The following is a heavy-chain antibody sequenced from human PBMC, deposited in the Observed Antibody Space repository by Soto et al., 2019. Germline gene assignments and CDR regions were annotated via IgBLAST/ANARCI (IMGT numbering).Heavy chain of an antibody. D-gene: IGHD5-12*01. CDR2: IWYDGSNK. J-gene: IGHJ4*02. Sequence: QVQLVESGGGVVQPGRSLRLSCAASGFTFSSYGMHWVRQAPGKGLEWVAVIWYDGSNKYYADSVKGRFTITRDNSKNTLYLQMNSRRAEDPAVYYWARDFRGYGYYFDYWGQGTLVTVSS. V-gene: IGHV3-33*01. CDR3: ARDFRGYGYYFDY. CDR1: GFTFSSYG.